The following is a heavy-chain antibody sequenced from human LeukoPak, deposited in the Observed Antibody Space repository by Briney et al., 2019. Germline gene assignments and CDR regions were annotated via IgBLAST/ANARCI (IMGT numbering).Heavy chain of an antibody. CDR1: GGSFSGYY. Sequence: SETLSLTCAVYGGSFSGYYWSWIRQPPGKGLEWIGEINHSGSTNYNPSLKSRVTISVDTSKNQFSLKLSSVTAADPAVYYCARVRYSSGWYLGSANFDYWGQGTLVTVSS. V-gene: IGHV4-34*01. CDR3: ARVRYSSGWYLGSANFDY. J-gene: IGHJ4*02. D-gene: IGHD6-19*01. CDR2: INHSGST.